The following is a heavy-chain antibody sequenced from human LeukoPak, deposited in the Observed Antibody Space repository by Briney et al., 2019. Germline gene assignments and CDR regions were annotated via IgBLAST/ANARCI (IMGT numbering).Heavy chain of an antibody. Sequence: SETLSLTCTVSGGSISSYYWSWIRQPPGKGLEWIGYIYYSGSTNYNPSLKSRVTISVGKSKNQFSLKLSSVTAADTAVYYCAGAHCGGDCYSGRAFDIWGQGTMVTVSS. D-gene: IGHD2-21*02. CDR1: GGSISSYY. V-gene: IGHV4-59*12. J-gene: IGHJ3*02. CDR3: AGAHCGGDCYSGRAFDI. CDR2: IYYSGST.